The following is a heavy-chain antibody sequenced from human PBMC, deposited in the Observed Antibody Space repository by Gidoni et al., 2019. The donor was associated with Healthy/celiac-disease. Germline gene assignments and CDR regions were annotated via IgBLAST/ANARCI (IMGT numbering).Heavy chain of an antibody. J-gene: IGHJ4*02. CDR2: INPSGGST. V-gene: IGHV1-46*01. CDR3: ARGGTWIQLWASDFDY. Sequence: QVQLVQSGAEVKKPGASVKVSCKASGYTFTSYYMHWVRQAPGQGLEWMGIINPSGGSTSYAQKFQGRVTMTRDTSTSTVYMELSSLRSEDTAVYYCARGGTWIQLWASDFDYWGQGTLVTVSS. CDR1: GYTFTSYY. D-gene: IGHD5-18*01.